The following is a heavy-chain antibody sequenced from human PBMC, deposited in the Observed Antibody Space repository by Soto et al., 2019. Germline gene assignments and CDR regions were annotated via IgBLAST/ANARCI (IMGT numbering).Heavy chain of an antibody. J-gene: IGHJ4*02. CDR2: INAGNGNT. CDR3: ARDLGWLQVDY. Sequence: QVQLVQSGAEEKKPGASVKVSCKASGYTFSSYAMDWVRQAPGQRLEWMGWINAGNGNTKYSQKFQGRVTISRDTSASTAYMELSSLRSEDTAVYCCARDLGWLQVDYWGQGTLVTVSS. V-gene: IGHV1-3*05. D-gene: IGHD5-12*01. CDR1: GYTFSSYA.